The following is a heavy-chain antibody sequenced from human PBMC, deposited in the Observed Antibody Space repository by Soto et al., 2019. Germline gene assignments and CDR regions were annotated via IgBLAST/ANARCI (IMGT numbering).Heavy chain of an antibody. CDR1: GFTFSSYW. CDR3: ARVGRLNWYFDR. CDR2: INSDGSST. Sequence: EVQLVESGGGLVQPGGSLRLSCAASGFTFSSYWMHWVRQAPGKGLVWVSRINSDGSSTSYADSVKGRFTISRDNAKKTLYLQMNSLRVEDTAVYFCARVGRLNWYFDRWGRGTLVTVSS. D-gene: IGHD3-16*01. V-gene: IGHV3-74*01. J-gene: IGHJ2*01.